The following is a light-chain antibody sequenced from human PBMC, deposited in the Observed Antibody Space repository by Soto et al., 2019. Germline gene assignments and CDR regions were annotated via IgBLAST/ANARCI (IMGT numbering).Light chain of an antibody. CDR3: QHYNKWPPWT. V-gene: IGKV3-15*01. Sequence: EIVMTQSPATLSVSPCERATLSCRSSQSISSNLAWYQQKPGQAPRLLIYGASRRAMDIPVRFSGSGSGTEFTLTISSLQSEDFAVYYCQHYNKWPPWTFGQGTKVDIK. CDR1: QSISSN. J-gene: IGKJ1*01. CDR2: GAS.